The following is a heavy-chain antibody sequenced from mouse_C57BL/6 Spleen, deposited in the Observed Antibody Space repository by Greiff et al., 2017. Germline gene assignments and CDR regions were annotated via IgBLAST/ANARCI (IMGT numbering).Heavy chain of an antibody. V-gene: IGHV1-81*01. Sequence: QVQLQQSGAELARPGASVKLSCKASGYTFTSYGISWVKQRTGQGLEWIGEIYPRSGNTYYNEKFKGKATLTAYKSSSTAYMELRSLTSEDSAVYFCARPPYYSNYYFDYWGQGTTLTVSS. CDR1: GYTFTSYG. D-gene: IGHD2-5*01. J-gene: IGHJ2*01. CDR3: ARPPYYSNYYFDY. CDR2: IYPRSGNT.